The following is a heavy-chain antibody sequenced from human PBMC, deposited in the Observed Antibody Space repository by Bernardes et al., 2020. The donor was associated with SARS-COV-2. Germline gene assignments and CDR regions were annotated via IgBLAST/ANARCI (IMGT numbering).Heavy chain of an antibody. CDR2: IYTSGST. V-gene: IGHV4-61*02. CDR1: GGSISSGSYY. J-gene: IGHJ4*02. D-gene: IGHD6-13*01. Sequence: SETLSLTCTVSGGSISSGSYYWSWIRQPAGKGLEWIWRIYTSGSTNYNPSLKSRVTISVDTSKNQFSLKLSSVTAADTAVYYCARDVAAAGLFDYWGQGTLVTVSS. CDR3: ARDVAAAGLFDY.